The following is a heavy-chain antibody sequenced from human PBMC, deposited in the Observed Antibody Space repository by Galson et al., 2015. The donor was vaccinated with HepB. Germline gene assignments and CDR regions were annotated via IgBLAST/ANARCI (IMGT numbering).Heavy chain of an antibody. CDR3: ARGVVFTWDLAAGTGDAFDI. Sequence: SVKVSCKASGYTFTSYDINWVRQATGQGLEWMGWMNPNSGNTGYAQKFQGRVTMTRNTSISTAYMELSSLRSEDTAVYYCARGVVFTWDLAAGTGDAFDIWGQGTMVTVSS. CDR1: GYTFTSYD. D-gene: IGHD6-13*01. CDR2: MNPNSGNT. J-gene: IGHJ3*02. V-gene: IGHV1-8*01.